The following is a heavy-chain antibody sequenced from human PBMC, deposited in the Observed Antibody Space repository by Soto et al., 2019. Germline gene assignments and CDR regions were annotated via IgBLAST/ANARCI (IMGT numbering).Heavy chain of an antibody. CDR1: GFTFSDSY. Sequence: VGSLRLSCAASGFTFSDSYVSWNPQAPGKGLGWVSYIISSGDIISYAHSVKGRFTISRDNSKNTLYLQMNSLRAEDTAIYYCAKGHSSGCYFPRFDPWGQGTLVTASS. CDR3: AKGHSSGCYFPRFDP. J-gene: IGHJ5*02. D-gene: IGHD6-19*01. CDR2: IISSGDII. V-gene: IGHV3-11*01.